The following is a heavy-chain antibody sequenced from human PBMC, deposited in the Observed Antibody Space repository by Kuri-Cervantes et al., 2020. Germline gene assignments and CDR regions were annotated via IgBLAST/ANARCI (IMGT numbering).Heavy chain of an antibody. CDR2: ISSSGSTI. CDR3: ARDLGQLWVS. J-gene: IGHJ4*02. D-gene: IGHD5-18*01. CDR1: GFTFSDYY. Sequence: GESLKISCAASGFTFSDYYMSWIRQAPGRGLEWVSYISSSGSTIYYADSVKGRFTISRDNAKNSLYLQMNSLRAEDTAVYYCARDLGQLWVSWGQGTLVTVSS. V-gene: IGHV3-11*01.